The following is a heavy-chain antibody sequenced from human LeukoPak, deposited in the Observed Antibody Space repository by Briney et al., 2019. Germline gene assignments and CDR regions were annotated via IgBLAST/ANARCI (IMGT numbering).Heavy chain of an antibody. CDR3: ARVAHCSSTSCYTVDY. CDR1: GGSISSSSYY. Sequence: PSETLSLTCTVSGGSISSSSYYWGWIRQPPGKGLEWIGSIYYSGSTYYNPSLKSRVTISVDTSKNQFSLKLSSVTAADTAVYYCARVAHCSSTSCYTVDYLGQGTLVTVSS. V-gene: IGHV4-39*07. J-gene: IGHJ4*02. D-gene: IGHD2-2*02. CDR2: IYYSGST.